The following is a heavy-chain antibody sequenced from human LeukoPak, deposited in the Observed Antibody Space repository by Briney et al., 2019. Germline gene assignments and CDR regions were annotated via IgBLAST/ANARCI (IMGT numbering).Heavy chain of an antibody. D-gene: IGHD3-3*01. Sequence: ASVKVSCRTSGFTFPEYYIHWVRQPPGQGPEWMGWINPNTGGTHYAQKLQGRVTMTRDTSITTAYMELSRLTSDDTAVYFCARDLEFYHVLSGYYIPSFDSWGQGAVVTVSS. J-gene: IGHJ4*02. CDR1: GFTFPEYY. CDR2: INPNTGGT. V-gene: IGHV1-2*02. CDR3: ARDLEFYHVLSGYYIPSFDS.